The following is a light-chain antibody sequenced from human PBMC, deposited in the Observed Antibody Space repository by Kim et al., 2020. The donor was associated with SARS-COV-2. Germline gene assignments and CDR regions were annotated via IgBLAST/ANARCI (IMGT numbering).Light chain of an antibody. Sequence: IVLTQSPDTLSLSPGESATLSCRASQSITSTYLAWYQQKPGQAPRFLFSGASDRATGLPDRFSGSGSGTDLILTISRLESEDFAVYYCQQYRASYTFGQGTKLEI. CDR2: GAS. CDR3: QQYRASYT. J-gene: IGKJ2*01. V-gene: IGKV3-20*01. CDR1: QSITSTY.